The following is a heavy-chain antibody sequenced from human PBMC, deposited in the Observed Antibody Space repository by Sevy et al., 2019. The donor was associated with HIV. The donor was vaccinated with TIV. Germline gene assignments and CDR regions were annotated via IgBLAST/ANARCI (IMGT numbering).Heavy chain of an antibody. CDR2: ISAYNGNR. V-gene: IGHV1-18*01. J-gene: IGHJ5*02. CDR3: ARDQARSSWFDP. CDR1: GYTFTGYG. D-gene: IGHD6-6*01. Sequence: ASVKVSCKASGYTFTGYGITWVRQAPGQGLEWMGWISAYNGNRNYAQMLQGRVTMTTDTSTSTAYRELRSLRSDDTAVYYCARDQARSSWFDPWGQGTLVTVSS.